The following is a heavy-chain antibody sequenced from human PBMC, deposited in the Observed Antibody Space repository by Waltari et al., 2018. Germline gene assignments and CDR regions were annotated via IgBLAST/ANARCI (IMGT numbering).Heavy chain of an antibody. CDR2: IYYSGST. CDR1: GGSISSGDSY. CDR3: ARVAPAAPSIFDY. D-gene: IGHD2-2*01. Sequence: QVQLQESGPGLVKPSQTLSLTCTVSGGSISSGDSYWSWLRQPPGKGLEWIGYIYYSGSTYYNPSLKSRVTISVDTSKNQFSLKLSSVTAADTAVYYCARVAPAAPSIFDYWGQGTLVTVSS. V-gene: IGHV4-30-4*08. J-gene: IGHJ4*02.